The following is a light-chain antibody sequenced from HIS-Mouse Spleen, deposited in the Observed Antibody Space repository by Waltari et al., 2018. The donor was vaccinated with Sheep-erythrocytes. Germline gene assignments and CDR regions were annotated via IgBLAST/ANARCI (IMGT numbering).Light chain of an antibody. V-gene: IGKV3-11*01. J-gene: IGKJ2*01. CDR3: QQRSNWYT. CDR1: QSVSSY. Sequence: EIVLTQSPATLSLSPGERATLSCRASQSVSSYLAWYQQKPGQAPRLLIYDAYNRATGSPARFSVSGSGTDFTLTISSLEPEDFAVYYWQQRSNWYTFGQGTKLEIK. CDR2: DAY.